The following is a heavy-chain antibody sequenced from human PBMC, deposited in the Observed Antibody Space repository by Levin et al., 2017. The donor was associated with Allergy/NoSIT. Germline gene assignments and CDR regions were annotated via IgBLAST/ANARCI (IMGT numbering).Heavy chain of an antibody. V-gene: IGHV3-11*05. Sequence: LSLTCAASGFTFSDYYMSWIRQAPGKGLEWVSYISSSSSYTNYADSVKGRFTIFRDNAKNSLYLQMNSLSAEDTAVYYCARDGARGGIVVVPAYYYYYMDVWGKGTTVTVSS. D-gene: IGHD2-2*01. CDR1: GFTFSDYY. J-gene: IGHJ6*03. CDR3: ARDGARGGIVVVPAYYYYYMDV. CDR2: ISSSSSYT.